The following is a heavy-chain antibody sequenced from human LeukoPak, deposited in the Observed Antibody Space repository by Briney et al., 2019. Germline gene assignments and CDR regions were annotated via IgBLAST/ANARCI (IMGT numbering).Heavy chain of an antibody. CDR3: ARGIYCGGDCYWGTDFDY. D-gene: IGHD2-21*01. CDR2: ISSSSSTI. CDR1: GFTFSSYS. Sequence: PAGGSLRLSCAASGFTFSSYSMNWVRQAPGKGLEWVSYISSSSSTIYYADSVKGRFTISRDNAKNSLYLQMNSLRAEGTAVYYCARGIYCGGDCYWGTDFDYWGQGTLVTVSS. V-gene: IGHV3-48*04. J-gene: IGHJ4*02.